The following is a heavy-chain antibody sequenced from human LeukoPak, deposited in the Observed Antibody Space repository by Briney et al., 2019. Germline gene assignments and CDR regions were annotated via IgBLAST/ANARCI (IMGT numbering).Heavy chain of an antibody. J-gene: IGHJ4*02. CDR3: AATAPGGYIVY. CDR2: IYYTGST. Sequence: SETLSLTCTVSGGSIRSYYWSWIRQPSGRGLEWIGYIYYTGSTNYNPSLKSRVTISVHTSQNQFSLKVSSVTAADTAVYYCAATAPGGYIVYWGQGTPVTVSS. V-gene: IGHV4-59*01. D-gene: IGHD5-12*01. CDR1: GGSIRSYY.